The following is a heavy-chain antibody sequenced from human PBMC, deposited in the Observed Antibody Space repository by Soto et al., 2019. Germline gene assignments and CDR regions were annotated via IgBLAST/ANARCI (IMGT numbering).Heavy chain of an antibody. V-gene: IGHV1-18*01. CDR2: ISAYNGNT. D-gene: IGHD4-17*01. J-gene: IGHJ5*02. CDR1: GYTFTSYG. Sequence: GASVKVSCKASGYTFTSYGISWVRQAPGQGLEWMGWISAYNGNTNYAQKLQGRVTMTTDTSTSTAYMELRSLRSDDTAVYYCARVDDYGMYNWFEPWGQGTLVTVSS. CDR3: ARVDDYGMYNWFEP.